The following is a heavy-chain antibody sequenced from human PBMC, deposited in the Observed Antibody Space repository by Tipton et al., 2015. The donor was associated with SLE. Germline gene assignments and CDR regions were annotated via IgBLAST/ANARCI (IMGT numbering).Heavy chain of an antibody. CDR3: ATWGYCSSTSCHGVEYFDY. Sequence: TLSLTCTVSGGSISSSSYYWGWIRQPPGKGLEWIGSIYYSGSTYYNPSLKSRVTISVDTSKNQFSLKLSSVTAADTAVYYCATWGYCSSTSCHGVEYFDYWGQRTLVTVSS. CDR1: GGSISSSSYY. J-gene: IGHJ4*02. V-gene: IGHV4-39*01. D-gene: IGHD2-2*01. CDR2: IYYSGST.